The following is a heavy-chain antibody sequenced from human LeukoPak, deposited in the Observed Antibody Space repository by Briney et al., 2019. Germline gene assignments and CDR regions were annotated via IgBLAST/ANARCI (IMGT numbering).Heavy chain of an antibody. CDR2: ISGSGGST. Sequence: GGSLRLSCAASGFTFSTYAMSWVRQGPGKGLEWASAISGSGGSTYYADSVKGRFTISRDNSKNTLYLQMNSLRAEDAAVYYCARPYGGKTLGWYFDHWGRGTLVTVSS. D-gene: IGHD4-23*01. CDR3: ARPYGGKTLGWYFDH. J-gene: IGHJ2*01. CDR1: GFTFSTYA. V-gene: IGHV3-23*01.